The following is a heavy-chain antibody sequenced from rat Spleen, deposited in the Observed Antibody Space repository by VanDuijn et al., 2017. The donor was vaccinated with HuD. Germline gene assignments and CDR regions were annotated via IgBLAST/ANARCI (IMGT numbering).Heavy chain of an antibody. Sequence: EVQLVESGGGFVQPGRSMKLSCAASGFTLSNFYMAWVRQAPTKGLEWVASVSTGGGNTHYRDSVKGRFTISRDNAKSTLYLQMDSLRSEDTATYYCVSHGARISRFAYWGQGTLVTVSS. CDR1: GFTLSNFY. J-gene: IGHJ3*01. V-gene: IGHV5-25*01. CDR2: VSTGGGNT. CDR3: VSHGARISRFAY. D-gene: IGHD2-7*01.